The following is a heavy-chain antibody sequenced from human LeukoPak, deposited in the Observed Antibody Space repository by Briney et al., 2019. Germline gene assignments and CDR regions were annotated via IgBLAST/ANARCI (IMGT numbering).Heavy chain of an antibody. V-gene: IGHV3-7*03. CDR1: GFTFSNYW. D-gene: IGHD3-9*01. J-gene: IGHJ4*02. CDR3: AKWGPFDILTGRIN. Sequence: GGSLRLSCVASGFTFSNYWMTWVRQAPGKGLEWVANIKPDESEKYYVGSVKGRFTISRDNAKNSLYLQMNSLRAEDTAVYYCAKWGPFDILTGRINCGQGTLVTVSS. CDR2: IKPDESEK.